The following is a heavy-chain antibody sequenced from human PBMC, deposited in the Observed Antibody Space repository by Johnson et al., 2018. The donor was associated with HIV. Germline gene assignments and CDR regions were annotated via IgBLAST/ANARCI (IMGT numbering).Heavy chain of an antibody. J-gene: IGHJ3*02. D-gene: IGHD6-19*01. CDR2: IKRDGSNK. CDR3: AKFAVACFDI. V-gene: IGHV3-7*02. CDR1: GFTFSSYW. Sequence: VQLVESGGGLVQPGGSLRLSCAASGFTFSSYWMTWVRQAPGKGLEWVASIKRDGSNKYYADSVKGRFTISRDNSKNTLYLKMNSLRAEDTAVYYCAKFAVACFDIWGQGTMVTVSS.